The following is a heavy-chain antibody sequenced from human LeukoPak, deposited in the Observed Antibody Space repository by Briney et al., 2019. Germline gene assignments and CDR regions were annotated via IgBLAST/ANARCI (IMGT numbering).Heavy chain of an antibody. CDR1: GGSISNYY. Sequence: KSSETLSLTCTVSGGSISNYYWSWIRQPPGKGLEWIGYIYYSGTTNYNPSLKSRVTISVDTSKNQFSLKLSSVTAADTAVYYCARGVYIAAAQYAYWGQGTLVTVSS. CDR2: IYYSGTT. CDR3: ARGVYIAAAQYAY. V-gene: IGHV4-59*01. J-gene: IGHJ4*02. D-gene: IGHD6-13*01.